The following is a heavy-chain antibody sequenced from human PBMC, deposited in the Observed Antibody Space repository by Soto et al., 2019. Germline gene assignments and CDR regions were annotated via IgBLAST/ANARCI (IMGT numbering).Heavy chain of an antibody. D-gene: IGHD1-1*01. Sequence: SETLSLTCTVSGGSISSYHWSWIRQSAGKGLEWIGRIYATGTTDYNPSLKSRVMMSVDTSKKQFSLKLRSVTAADTAVYYCVRDGTKTLRDWFDPWGQGISVTVSS. CDR3: VRDGTKTLRDWFDP. V-gene: IGHV4-4*07. CDR1: GGSISSYH. J-gene: IGHJ5*02. CDR2: IYATGTT.